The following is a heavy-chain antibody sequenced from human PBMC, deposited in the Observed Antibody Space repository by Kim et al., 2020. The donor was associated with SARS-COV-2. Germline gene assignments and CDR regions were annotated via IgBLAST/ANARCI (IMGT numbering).Heavy chain of an antibody. J-gene: IGHJ6*02. CDR3: ARAKDFNSRTAMDV. CDR1: GFTFSSYG. D-gene: IGHD3-9*01. V-gene: IGHV3-33*01. CDR2: IWYDGSNK. Sequence: GGSLRLSCAASGFTFSSYGMHWVRQAPGKGLEWVAVIWYDGSNKYYADSVKGRFTISRDNSKNTLYLQMNSLRAEDTAVYYCARAKDFNSRTAMDVWGQGTTVTVSS.